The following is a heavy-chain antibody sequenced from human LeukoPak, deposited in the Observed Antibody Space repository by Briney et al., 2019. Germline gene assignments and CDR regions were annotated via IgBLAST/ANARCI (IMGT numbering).Heavy chain of an antibody. CDR1: GYTFTSSG. V-gene: IGHV1-18*01. CDR3: AKNSSGGYSDY. CDR2: ISTYTGYS. D-gene: IGHD6-19*01. Sequence: ASVKVSCKASGYTFTSSGISWVRQAPGQGLEWMGRISTYTGYSKYAQNLQGRVTMTADTSTSTAYIELSSLRSDDTAVYYCAKNSSGGYSDYWGQGTLVTVSS. J-gene: IGHJ4*02.